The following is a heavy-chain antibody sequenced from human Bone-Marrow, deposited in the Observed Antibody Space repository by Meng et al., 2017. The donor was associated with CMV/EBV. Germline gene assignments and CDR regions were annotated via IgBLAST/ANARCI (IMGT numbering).Heavy chain of an antibody. V-gene: IGHV4-30-4*08. D-gene: IGHD3-10*01. Sequence: CTVSGGSISRGDYFWNWIRQPPGKGLEWIGYIYHSGTTYYKPSLRSRITISVDTSKNQFSLNLTSVTAADTAVYYCASLGLRGNSFDFWGQGSLVTVSS. CDR2: IYHSGTT. CDR3: ASLGLRGNSFDF. J-gene: IGHJ4*02. CDR1: GGSISRGDYF.